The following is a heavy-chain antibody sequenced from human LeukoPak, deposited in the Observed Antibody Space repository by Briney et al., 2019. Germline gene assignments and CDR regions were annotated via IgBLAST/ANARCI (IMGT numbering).Heavy chain of an antibody. D-gene: IGHD3-3*01. CDR2: ISSSSSYI. CDR3: ARDLGRDHYDFWSGYPSGGYFDY. V-gene: IGHV3-21*01. J-gene: IGHJ4*02. Sequence: GGPLRLSCAASGFTFSSYSMNWVRQAPGKGLEWVSSISSSSSYIYYADSVKGRFTISRDNAKNSLYLQMNSLRAEDTAVYYCARDLGRDHYDFWSGYPSGGYFDYWGQGTLVTVSS. CDR1: GFTFSSYS.